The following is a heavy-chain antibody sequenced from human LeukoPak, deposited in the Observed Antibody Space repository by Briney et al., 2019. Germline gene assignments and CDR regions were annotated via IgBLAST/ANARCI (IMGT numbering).Heavy chain of an antibody. CDR3: ARAPSYDILTGYYREDY. J-gene: IGHJ4*02. D-gene: IGHD3-9*01. Sequence: GGSLRLSCAASGFTFSSYEMSWARQAPGKGLEWVTYISSSGSTIYYADSVKGRFTISRDNAKNSLYLQMNSLRAEDTAVYYCARAPSYDILTGYYREDYWGQGTLVTVSS. V-gene: IGHV3-48*03. CDR1: GFTFSSYE. CDR2: ISSSGSTI.